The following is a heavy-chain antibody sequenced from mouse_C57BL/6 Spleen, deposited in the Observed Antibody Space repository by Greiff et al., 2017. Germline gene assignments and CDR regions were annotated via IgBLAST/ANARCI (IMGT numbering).Heavy chain of an antibody. D-gene: IGHD2-14*01. Sequence: EVQLVESGGGLVKPGGSLKLSCAASGFTFSDYGMHWVRQAPEKGLEWVAYISSGSSTIYYADTVKGRFTISRDNAKNTLFLHMTSLRSEDTAMYYCARGYDGVWFAYWGQGTLVTVSA. V-gene: IGHV5-17*01. CDR2: ISSGSSTI. CDR3: ARGYDGVWFAY. J-gene: IGHJ3*01. CDR1: GFTFSDYG.